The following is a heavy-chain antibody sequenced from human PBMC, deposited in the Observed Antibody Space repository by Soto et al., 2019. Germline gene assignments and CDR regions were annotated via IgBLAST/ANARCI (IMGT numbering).Heavy chain of an antibody. J-gene: IGHJ4*02. CDR1: GFTFSSYG. CDR3: AKDLFQRAAVQTDY. CDR2: ISYDGSNK. V-gene: IGHV3-30*18. Sequence: GGSLRLSCAASGFTFSSYGMHWVRQAPGKGLEWVAVISYDGSNKYYADSVKGRFTISRDNSKNTLYLQMNSLRAEDTAVYYCAKDLFQRAAVQTDYWGQGTLVTVSS. D-gene: IGHD6-13*01.